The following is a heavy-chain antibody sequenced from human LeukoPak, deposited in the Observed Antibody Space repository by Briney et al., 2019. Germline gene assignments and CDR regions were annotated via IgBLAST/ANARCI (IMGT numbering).Heavy chain of an antibody. CDR3: ARPAKTPYYYHYMDV. CDR1: GGSISRYY. J-gene: IGHJ6*03. CDR2: IYYSGST. Sequence: SETLSLTCTVSGGSISRYYWSWIRQPPGKGLEWIGYIYYSGSTNYNPSLKSRVTISVDTSKNQFSLKLSSVTAADTAVYYCARPAKTPYYYHYMDVWGKGTTVTVSS. V-gene: IGHV4-59*08.